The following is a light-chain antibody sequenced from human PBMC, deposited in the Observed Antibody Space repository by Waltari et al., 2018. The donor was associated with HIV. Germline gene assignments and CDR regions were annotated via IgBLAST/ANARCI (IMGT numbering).Light chain of an antibody. CDR1: SSKIGNLY. V-gene: IGLV1-51*01. J-gene: IGLJ3*02. CDR2: DNK. CDR3: GRWDSSLSGHWV. Sequence: QSVLTQPPSVSAAPGQKVTISCSETSSKIGNLYVSWYQQLPGTAPKLLMYDNKKRPSGIPDRLSGSKSGTTATLGINGLQTGDEADYYCGRWDSSLSGHWVFGGGTKLTVL.